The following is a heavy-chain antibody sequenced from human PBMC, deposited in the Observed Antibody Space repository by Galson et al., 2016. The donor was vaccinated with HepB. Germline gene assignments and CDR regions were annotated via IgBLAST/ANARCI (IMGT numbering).Heavy chain of an antibody. CDR2: IYYSGST. CDR1: GGSISTYY. D-gene: IGHD1-7*01. V-gene: IGHV4-59*08. CDR3: ARMNNWNSIRYFDL. J-gene: IGHJ2*01. Sequence: ETLSLTCTVSGGSISTYYWSWIRQPPGKGLEWIGYIYYSGSTNYNPSLKSRVTISVDTSKNQFSLKLSSVTAADTAVYSCARMNNWNSIRYFDLWGRGTLVTVSS.